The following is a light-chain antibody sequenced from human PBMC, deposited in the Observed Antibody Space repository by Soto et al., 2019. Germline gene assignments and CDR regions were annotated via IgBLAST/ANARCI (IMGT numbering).Light chain of an antibody. V-gene: IGLV2-14*01. CDR3: SSYTSSTFYV. Sequence: HSFLAQPASVSGSPGQSITIACTGTSSDVGGYNYVSWYQQHPGKAPKLMIYEVSNRPSGVSNRFSGSKSGNTASLTISGLQAEDEADYYCSSYTSSTFYVFGTGTKVTVL. CDR2: EVS. J-gene: IGLJ1*01. CDR1: SSDVGGYNY.